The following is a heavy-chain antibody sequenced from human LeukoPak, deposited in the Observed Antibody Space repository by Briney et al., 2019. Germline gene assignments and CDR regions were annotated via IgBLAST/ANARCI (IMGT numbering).Heavy chain of an antibody. J-gene: IGHJ6*03. D-gene: IGHD6-6*01. V-gene: IGHV4-61*02. CDR2: IYTSGST. CDR3: ASMPVPGAARKNYYYYMDV. CDR1: GGSISSGSYY. Sequence: SQTLSLTCTVSGGSISSGSYYWSWIRQPAGKGLEWIGRIYTSGSTNYNPSLKSRVTISVDTSKNQFSLKLSSVTAADTAVYYCASMPVPGAARKNYYYYMDVWGKGTTVTVSS.